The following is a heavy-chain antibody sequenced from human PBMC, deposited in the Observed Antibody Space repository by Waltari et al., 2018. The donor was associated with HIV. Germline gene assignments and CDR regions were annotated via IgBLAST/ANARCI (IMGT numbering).Heavy chain of an antibody. CDR2: ISSSGSFI. V-gene: IGHV3-48*03. J-gene: IGHJ4*02. CDR3: ARLPVAGTGGFDY. CDR1: GFPFSSYE. D-gene: IGHD6-19*01. Sequence: EVQLVESGGGLVQPGGSLRLSCAASGFPFSSYEMNWFRQAPGKGLEWVSYISSSGSFIYYADSVKGRFTISRDNAKNSLYLQMNSLRAEDTAVYYCARLPVAGTGGFDYWGQGTLVTVSS.